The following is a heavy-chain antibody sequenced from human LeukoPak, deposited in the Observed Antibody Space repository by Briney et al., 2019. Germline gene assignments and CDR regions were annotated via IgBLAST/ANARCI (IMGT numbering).Heavy chain of an antibody. CDR3: ARGLSRDYYERSVQAEFDY. D-gene: IGHD3-22*01. J-gene: IGHJ4*02. V-gene: IGHV3-11*06. Sequence: GGSLRLSCAASGFTFSDYYMSWIRQAPGKGLEWVSYISSSSSYTNYADSVKGRFTISRDNAKNSLYLQMNSLRAEDTAVYYCARGLSRDYYERSVQAEFDYWGQGTLVSVSS. CDR1: GFTFSDYY. CDR2: ISSSSSYT.